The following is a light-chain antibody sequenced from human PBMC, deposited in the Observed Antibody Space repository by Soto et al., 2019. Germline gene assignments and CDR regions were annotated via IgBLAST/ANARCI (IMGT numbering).Light chain of an antibody. CDR2: WAS. Sequence: DIVMTQSPDSLAVSLGERATINCKSSQSVLYSSNNKNYLDWYQQKPGQPPKLLIYWASTRESGVPDRFSGSGSGTDFTLTISSLQAEDVAVYYCQQCYNTPLTFGGGTKVEIK. CDR1: QSVLYSSNNKNY. J-gene: IGKJ4*01. V-gene: IGKV4-1*01. CDR3: QQCYNTPLT.